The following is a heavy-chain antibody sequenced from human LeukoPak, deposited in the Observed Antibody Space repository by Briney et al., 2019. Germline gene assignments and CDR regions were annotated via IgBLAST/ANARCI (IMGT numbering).Heavy chain of an antibody. J-gene: IGHJ4*02. CDR3: ARHRREQQLELFDS. CDR2: ISYSGAT. V-gene: IGHV4-39*01. Sequence: SVTLSLTCTVSGGSISSSDYYWGWIRQPPGEGLEWIGSISYSGATDHNPSLKSRVTISVDTSKNQFSLKLSFVTAVDTAVYYCARHRREQQLELFDSWGQGTLVTVSS. CDR1: GGSISSSDYY. D-gene: IGHD6-13*01.